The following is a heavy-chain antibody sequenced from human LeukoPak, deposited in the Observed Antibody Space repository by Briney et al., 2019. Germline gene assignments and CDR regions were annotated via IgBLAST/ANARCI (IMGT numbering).Heavy chain of an antibody. J-gene: IGHJ4*02. CDR3: ARGGNRFGGFYFDY. Sequence: SETLSLTCTVSADSLSSGGHYWAWIRQFPGEGLESIGFVHHSGRSRHNPSLKDRVAISVDTSRKQFALKLSSVTAADTAMYYCARGGNRFGGFYFDYWGQGIQVIVSS. CDR1: ADSLSSGGHY. CDR2: VHHSGRS. D-gene: IGHD3-10*01. V-gene: IGHV4-31*03.